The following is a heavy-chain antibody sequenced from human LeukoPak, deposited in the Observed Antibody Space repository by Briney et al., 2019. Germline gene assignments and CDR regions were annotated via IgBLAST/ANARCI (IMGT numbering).Heavy chain of an antibody. CDR1: GYTFTSYD. CDR3: ARGAIAVAGTWRPTFIGY. V-gene: IGHV1-8*01. D-gene: IGHD6-19*01. J-gene: IGHJ4*02. Sequence: GASVKVSCKASGYTFTSYDINWVRQATGQGLEWMGWMNPNSGNTGYAQKFQGRVTMTRNTSISTAYMELSSLRSEDTAVYYCARGAIAVAGTWRPTFIGYWGQGTLVTVSS. CDR2: MNPNSGNT.